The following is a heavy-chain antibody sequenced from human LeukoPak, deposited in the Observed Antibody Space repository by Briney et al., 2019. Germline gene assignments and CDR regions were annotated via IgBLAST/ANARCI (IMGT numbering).Heavy chain of an antibody. CDR1: GGSFSGYY. Sequence: SETLSLTCAVYGGSFSGYYWSWIRQPPGKGLEWVGEINHSGSTNYNPSLKSRVTISVDTSKNQFSLKLSSVTAADTAVYYCARGKMVRGVIFDYWGQGTLVTVSS. J-gene: IGHJ4*02. D-gene: IGHD3-10*01. V-gene: IGHV4-34*01. CDR3: ARGKMVRGVIFDY. CDR2: INHSGST.